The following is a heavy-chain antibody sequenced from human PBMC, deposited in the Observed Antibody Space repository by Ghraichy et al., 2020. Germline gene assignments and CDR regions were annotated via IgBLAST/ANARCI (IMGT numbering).Heavy chain of an antibody. CDR1: GFTFSSYA. CDR3: AKDGAGGPFDY. D-gene: IGHD3-16*01. Sequence: LSLTCAASGFTFSSYAMSWVRQAPGKGLEWVSAISGSGGSTYYADSVKGRFTISRDNSKNTLYLQMNSLRAEDTAVYYCAKDGAGGPFDYWGQGTLVTVSS. J-gene: IGHJ4*02. V-gene: IGHV3-23*01. CDR2: ISGSGGST.